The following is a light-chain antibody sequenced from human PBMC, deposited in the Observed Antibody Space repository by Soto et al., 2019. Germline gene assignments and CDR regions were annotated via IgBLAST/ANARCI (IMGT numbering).Light chain of an antibody. J-gene: IGKJ2*01. CDR2: DAS. CDR3: QQRSNSYT. Sequence: EIVLTQSPATLSLSPGERATLSCRASQSVSSYLAWYQQKPGQAPRLLIYDASNRATGIPARFSGSGSGTDFTLTISSLEPEDFAVYYFQQRSNSYTFGQGTKLEIK. V-gene: IGKV3-11*01. CDR1: QSVSSY.